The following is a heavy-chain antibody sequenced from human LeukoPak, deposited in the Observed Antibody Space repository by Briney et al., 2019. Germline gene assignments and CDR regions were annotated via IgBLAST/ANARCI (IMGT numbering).Heavy chain of an antibody. J-gene: IGHJ6*02. CDR2: IYSGGST. CDR1: GFTVSSNY. CDR3: ARVRWELPYYYYYGMDV. Sequence: GGSLRLSCAASGFTVSSNYMSWVRQAPGKGLEWVSVIYSGGSTHYADSVKGRFTISRDNSKNTLYLQMNSLRAEDTAVYYCARVRWELPYYYYYGMDVWGQGTTVTVSS. V-gene: IGHV3-53*01. D-gene: IGHD1-26*01.